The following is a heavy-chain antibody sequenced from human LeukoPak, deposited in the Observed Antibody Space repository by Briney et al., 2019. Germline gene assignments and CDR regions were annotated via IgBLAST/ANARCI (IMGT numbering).Heavy chain of an antibody. J-gene: IGHJ4*02. Sequence: SETLSLTCAVYGGSFSGYYWSWIRQPPGKGLEWIGEINHSGSTNYNPSLKSRVTISVDTSKNQFSLKRSSVTAADTAVYYCARLGIAVAVVYWGQGTLVTVSS. CDR3: ARLGIAVAVVY. V-gene: IGHV4-34*01. CDR2: INHSGST. D-gene: IGHD6-19*01. CDR1: GGSFSGYY.